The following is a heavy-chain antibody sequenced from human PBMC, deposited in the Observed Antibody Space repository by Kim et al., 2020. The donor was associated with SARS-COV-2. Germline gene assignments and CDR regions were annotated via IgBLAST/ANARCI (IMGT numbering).Heavy chain of an antibody. D-gene: IGHD1-7*01. Sequence: GGSLRLSCASSGFTFSSYSMNWVRQAPGKGLEWVSSISSSSSYIYYADSVKGRFTISRDNAKNSLYLQMNSLRAEDTAVYYCARDTADNWNYGTSDYFDYWGQGTLVTVSS. CDR1: GFTFSSYS. CDR2: ISSSSSYI. J-gene: IGHJ4*02. CDR3: ARDTADNWNYGTSDYFDY. V-gene: IGHV3-21*01.